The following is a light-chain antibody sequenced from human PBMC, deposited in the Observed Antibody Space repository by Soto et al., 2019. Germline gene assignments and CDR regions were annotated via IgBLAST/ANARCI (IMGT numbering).Light chain of an antibody. V-gene: IGKV1-33*01. CDR2: DSS. Sequence: DIQVTQSPSSLSASVGDRVTITCQASQDITNHLNWYQHKPGKAPKILICDSSDLETGVPSRFSGRGSGTYFTLTSSSLQPEDIATYYCQKHDGVPQFGPGTRIDIK. CDR1: QDITNH. J-gene: IGKJ3*01. CDR3: QKHDGVPQ.